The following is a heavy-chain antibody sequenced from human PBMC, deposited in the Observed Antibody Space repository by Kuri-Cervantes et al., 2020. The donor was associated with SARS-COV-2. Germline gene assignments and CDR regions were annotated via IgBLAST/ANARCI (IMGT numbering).Heavy chain of an antibody. CDR2: TNPDGSYT. CDR1: GFTFSGHW. CDR3: VRDGDHWNFDY. J-gene: IGHJ4*02. Sequence: GGSLRLSCAASGFTFSGHWIHWVRQAPGKGLVWVSRTNPDGSYTNNADSVKGRFTLSRDNAKNMLFLQMNSLGAEDTAVYYCVRDGDHWNFDYWGQGTLVTVSS. V-gene: IGHV3-74*01. D-gene: IGHD1-1*01.